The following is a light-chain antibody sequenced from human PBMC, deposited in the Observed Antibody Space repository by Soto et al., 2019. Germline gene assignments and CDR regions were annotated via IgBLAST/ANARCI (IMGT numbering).Light chain of an antibody. CDR1: QSVSSN. CDR3: QQYNNWPLT. V-gene: IGKV3-15*01. Sequence: ERVMTQSPATLSVSPGERATLSCRASQSVSSNLAWYQQKPGQAPRLLISGASTRATGIPARFSGSRSGTEFTLTISSLQSEDFALYYCQQYNNWPLTFGGGTKVEIK. J-gene: IGKJ4*01. CDR2: GAS.